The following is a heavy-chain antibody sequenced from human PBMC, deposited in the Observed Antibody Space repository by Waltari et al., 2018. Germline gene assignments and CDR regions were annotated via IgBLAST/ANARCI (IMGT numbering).Heavy chain of an antibody. V-gene: IGHV1-3*01. CDR3: AREGVGATTGAFDS. J-gene: IGHJ3*02. D-gene: IGHD1-26*01. Sequence: KFQGRVTITRDTSASTAYMELSSLRSEDTAVYYCAREGVGATTGAFDSWGQGTMVTVSS.